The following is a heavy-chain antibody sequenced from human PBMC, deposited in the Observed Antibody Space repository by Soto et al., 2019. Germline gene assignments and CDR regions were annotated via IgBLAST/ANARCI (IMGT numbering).Heavy chain of an antibody. D-gene: IGHD3-10*01. CDR1: GLTFSNYT. V-gene: IGHV3-30*04. J-gene: IGHJ4*02. CDR3: AGRSGSSDY. CDR2: ISHDEIDK. Sequence: PGGSRRLSCPASGLTFSNYTMHWVRQAPGKGLEWVALISHDEIDKYFADAVKGRFTISRDNSKNTLYLQMDSLRAEDTAVYYCAGRSGSSDYWGRGTLVTVSS.